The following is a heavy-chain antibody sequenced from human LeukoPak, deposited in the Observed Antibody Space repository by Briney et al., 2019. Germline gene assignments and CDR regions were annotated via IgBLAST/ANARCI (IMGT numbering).Heavy chain of an antibody. D-gene: IGHD1-26*01. V-gene: IGHV3-53*01. CDR2: IYSGGST. CDR3: ASPGMGATTSDY. CDR1: GFTVSSNY. Sequence: PGGSLRLSCAASGFTVSSNYMSWVRQAPGKGLEWVSVIYSGGSTYYAGSVKGRFTISRDNSKNTLYLQMNSLRAEDTAVYYCASPGMGATTSDYWGQGTLVTVSS. J-gene: IGHJ4*02.